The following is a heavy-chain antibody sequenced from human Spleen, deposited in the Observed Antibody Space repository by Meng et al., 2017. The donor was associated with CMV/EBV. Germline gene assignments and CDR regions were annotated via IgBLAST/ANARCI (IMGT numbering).Heavy chain of an antibody. CDR2: IRFDGSHT. D-gene: IGHD4-23*01. CDR1: GFTFRNYG. Sequence: LSLTCAASGFTFRNYGLTWVRQAPGKGLEWVAFIRFDGSHTWYADSVKGRFTISRDNSKDTMYLQMSSLRIEDTAVYYCAKDRDYGGTWVFDYWGQGTLVTVSS. CDR3: AKDRDYGGTWVFDY. V-gene: IGHV3-30*02. J-gene: IGHJ4*02.